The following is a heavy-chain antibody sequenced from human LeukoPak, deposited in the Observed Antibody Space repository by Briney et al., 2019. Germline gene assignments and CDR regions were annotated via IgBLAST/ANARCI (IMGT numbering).Heavy chain of an antibody. CDR3: ARHLVGVTSTLDY. CDR1: GGSISSYY. Sequence: PSETLSLTCTVSGGSISSYYWSWIRQPPGKGLEWIGYIYYSGSTKYNPSLKSRVTISVDTSKNQFPLKLSSVTAADTAVYYCARHLVGVTSTLDYWGQGTLATVSS. D-gene: IGHD1-26*01. V-gene: IGHV4-59*08. J-gene: IGHJ4*02. CDR2: IYYSGST.